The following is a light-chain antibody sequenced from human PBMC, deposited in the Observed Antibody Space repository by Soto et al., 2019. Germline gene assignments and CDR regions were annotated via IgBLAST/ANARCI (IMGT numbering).Light chain of an antibody. V-gene: IGLV1-51*01. J-gene: IGLJ1*01. CDR1: SSNIGNNY. Sequence: QSVLIQPPSVSAAPGQKVTISCSGSSSNIGNNYVSWYQQFPGTAPKLLIYDNNRRPSGIPDRFSGSKSGTSATLGITGLQTGDEADFYCGTWDSSLSVYVFGTGTKVTVL. CDR2: DNN. CDR3: GTWDSSLSVYV.